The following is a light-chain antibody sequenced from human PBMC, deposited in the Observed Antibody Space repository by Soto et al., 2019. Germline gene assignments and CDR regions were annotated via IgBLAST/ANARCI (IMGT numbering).Light chain of an antibody. V-gene: IGKV3-11*01. Sequence: EIVLTQSPATLSLSPGERATLSCRASQSVSSYLAWYQQGPGQAPRLLIYDASNRATGVPARFSGSRSGTDFTLTISDLEPADFGLYYCQQRLNWPPGFGQGTKV. J-gene: IGKJ1*01. CDR1: QSVSSY. CDR2: DAS. CDR3: QQRLNWPPG.